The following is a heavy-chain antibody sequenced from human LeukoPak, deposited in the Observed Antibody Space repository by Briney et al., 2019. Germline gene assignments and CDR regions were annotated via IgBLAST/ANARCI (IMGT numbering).Heavy chain of an antibody. J-gene: IGHJ4*02. CDR1: GGTFSSYA. Sequence: GASVKVSCKASGGTFSSYAISWVRQAPGQGLEWMGWISAYNGNTNYAQKLQGRVTMTTDTSTSTAYMELRSLRSDDTAVYYCARVQDFSSTSCYFDYWGQGTLVTVSS. D-gene: IGHD2-2*01. CDR2: ISAYNGNT. V-gene: IGHV1-18*01. CDR3: ARVQDFSSTSCYFDY.